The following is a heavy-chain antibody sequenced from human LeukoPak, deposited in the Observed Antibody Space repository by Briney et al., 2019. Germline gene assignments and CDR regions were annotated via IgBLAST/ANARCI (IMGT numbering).Heavy chain of an antibody. CDR1: GGSISSYY. CDR2: IYTSGCT. CDR3: AREAFGGVIAGHIDY. J-gene: IGHJ4*02. Sequence: PSETLSLTCTVSGGSISSYYWSWIRQPAGKGLEWIGRIYTSGCTNYNPSLKSRVTMSVDTFKNQFSLKLSSVTAADTAVYYCAREAFGGVIAGHIDYWGQGTLVTVPS. V-gene: IGHV4-4*07. D-gene: IGHD3-16*02.